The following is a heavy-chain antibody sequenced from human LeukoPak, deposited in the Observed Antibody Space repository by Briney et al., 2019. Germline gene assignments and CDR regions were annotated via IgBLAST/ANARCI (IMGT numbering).Heavy chain of an antibody. CDR3: ASHYGSGSYLGEAFDI. V-gene: IGHV4-59*01. Sequence: SETLSLTCTVSGGSISSYYWSWIRQPPGKGLEWIGDIYYSGSTNYNPSLKSRVTISVDTSKKQFSLKLSSVTAADPGVCYCASHYGSGSYLGEAFDIWGQGTMVTVSS. CDR1: GGSISSYY. J-gene: IGHJ3*02. D-gene: IGHD3-10*01. CDR2: IYYSGST.